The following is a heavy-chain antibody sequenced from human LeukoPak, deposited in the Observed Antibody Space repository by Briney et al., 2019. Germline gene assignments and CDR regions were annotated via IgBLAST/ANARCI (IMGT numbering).Heavy chain of an antibody. CDR1: GFTFSSYG. CDR3: AKDSTSGYYDSSGYGNYFDY. V-gene: IGHV3-30*02. D-gene: IGHD3-22*01. CDR2: IRYDGSNK. J-gene: IGHJ4*02. Sequence: GGSLRLSCAASGFTFSSYGMHSVRQAPGKGLEWVAFIRYDGSNKYYADSVKGRFTIYRDNSKNTLYLQMNSLRAEDTAVYYCAKDSTSGYYDSSGYGNYFDYWGQGTLVTVSS.